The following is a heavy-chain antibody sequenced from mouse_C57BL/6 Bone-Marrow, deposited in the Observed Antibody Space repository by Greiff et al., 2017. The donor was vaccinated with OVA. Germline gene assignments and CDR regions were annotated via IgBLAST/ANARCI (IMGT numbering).Heavy chain of an antibody. D-gene: IGHD1-1*01. Sequence: QVQLQQPGAELVKPGASVKLSCKASGYTFTSYWMQWVKQRPGQGLEWIGEIDPSDSYTNYNQKFKGKATLTVDTSSSTAYMQLSSLTSEDSAVYYGARRGILYYYGSRGGYFEVWGTGTTVTVSS. J-gene: IGHJ1*03. CDR3: ARRGILYYYGSRGGYFEV. CDR1: GYTFTSYW. CDR2: IDPSDSYT. V-gene: IGHV1-50*01.